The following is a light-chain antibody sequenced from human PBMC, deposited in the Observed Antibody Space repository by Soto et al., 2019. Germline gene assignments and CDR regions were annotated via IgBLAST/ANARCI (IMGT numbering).Light chain of an antibody. CDR1: QSVSRNY. J-gene: IGKJ1*01. CDR2: GAS. Sequence: EIVLTQSPGTLSLSSGERATLSCRASQSVSRNYLAWYQQKPGQAPRLLIYGASTRATDMPGTFSGRGSGTEFTLTITSLRPEDFGVYYCQQYRSWPRTFGQGTKVDIK. CDR3: QQYRSWPRT. V-gene: IGKV3-20*01.